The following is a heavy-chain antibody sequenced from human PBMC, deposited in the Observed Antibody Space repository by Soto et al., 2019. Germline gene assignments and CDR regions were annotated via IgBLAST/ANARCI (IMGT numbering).Heavy chain of an antibody. CDR3: AREATGKGGGFDY. J-gene: IGHJ4*02. CDR2: ISSSSSYI. Sequence: PVGSLRLSCAASGFTFSSYSMNWVRQAPGKGLEWVSSISSSSSYIYYADSVKGRFTISRDNAKNSLYLQMSSLRAEDTAVYYCAREATGKGGGFDYWGQGTLVTVSS. V-gene: IGHV3-21*01. D-gene: IGHD1-26*01. CDR1: GFTFSSYS.